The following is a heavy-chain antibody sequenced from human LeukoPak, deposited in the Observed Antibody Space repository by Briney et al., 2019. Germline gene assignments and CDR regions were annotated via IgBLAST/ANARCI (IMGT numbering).Heavy chain of an antibody. V-gene: IGHV4-4*09. D-gene: IGHD3-10*01. J-gene: IGHJ5*02. CDR1: GGSISSYY. Sequence: SETLSLTCTVSGGSISSYYWSWIRQPPGKGLEWIGYIYTSGSTNYNPSLKSRVTISVDTSKNQFSLKLSSVTAADTAVYYCARAQRICITLVRGVITWFDPWGQGTLVTVSS. CDR2: IYTSGST. CDR3: ARAQRICITLVRGVITWFDP.